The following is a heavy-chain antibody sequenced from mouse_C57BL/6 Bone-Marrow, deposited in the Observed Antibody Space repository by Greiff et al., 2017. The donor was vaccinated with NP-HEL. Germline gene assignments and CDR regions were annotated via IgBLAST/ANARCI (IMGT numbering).Heavy chain of an antibody. J-gene: IGHJ2*01. CDR2: IHPNSGST. CDR1: GYTFTSYW. D-gene: IGHD1-1*01. CDR3: ARYRRFTTVVSYYFDY. V-gene: IGHV1-64*01. Sequence: QVQLQQPGAELVKPGASVKLSCKASGYTFTSYWMHWVKQRPGQGLEWIGMIHPNSGSTNYNKKFKSKATLTVDKSSSTAYMQLSSLTSEDSAVYYCARYRRFTTVVSYYFDYWGQGTTLTVSS.